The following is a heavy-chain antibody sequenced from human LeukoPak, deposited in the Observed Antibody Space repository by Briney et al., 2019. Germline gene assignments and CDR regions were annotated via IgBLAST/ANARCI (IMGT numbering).Heavy chain of an antibody. J-gene: IGHJ4*02. V-gene: IGHV3-23*01. D-gene: IGHD6-6*01. CDR1: GFTLSSYA. CDR3: AKDPYSSSSEDPDY. Sequence: GGSLRLSCAASGFTLSSYAMTWVRQAPGRGLEWVSSVDGGGGGTYYADSVKGRFTISRDNSKNTLYLQMSSLRAEDTAVYYCAKDPYSSSSEDPDYWGQGTLVTVSS. CDR2: VDGGGGGT.